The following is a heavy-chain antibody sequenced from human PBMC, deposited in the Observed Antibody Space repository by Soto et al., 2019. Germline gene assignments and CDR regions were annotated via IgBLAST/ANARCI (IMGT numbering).Heavy chain of an antibody. CDR1: GFTFSSYG. Sequence: ESGGGVVQPGRSLRLSCAASGFTFSSYGMHWVRQAPGKGLEWVAVIWYDGSNKYYADSVKGRFTISRDNSKNTLYLQMNSLRAEDTAVYYCARDGRYSSGWYDYYYYYGMDVWGQGTTVTVSS. CDR3: ARDGRYSSGWYDYYYYYGMDV. J-gene: IGHJ6*02. D-gene: IGHD6-19*01. V-gene: IGHV3-33*01. CDR2: IWYDGSNK.